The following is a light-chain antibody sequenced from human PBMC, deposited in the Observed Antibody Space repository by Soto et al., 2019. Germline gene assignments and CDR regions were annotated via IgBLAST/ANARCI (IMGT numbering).Light chain of an antibody. CDR1: QSVSSSY. J-gene: IGKJ1*01. V-gene: IGKV3-20*01. CDR3: QQYNNSGT. Sequence: EIMLKHSPGTLSLSPGERATLSCRASQSVSSSYLAWYQQKPGQAPRLLIYGASTRATGIPARFSGSGSGTDFTLTISRLESEDFAVYYCQQYNNSGTFGQGTKVDI. CDR2: GAS.